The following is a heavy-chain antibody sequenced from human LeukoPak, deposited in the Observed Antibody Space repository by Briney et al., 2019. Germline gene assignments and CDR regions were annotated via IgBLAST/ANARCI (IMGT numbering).Heavy chain of an antibody. J-gene: IGHJ4*02. V-gene: IGHV3-23*01. CDR2: LTDSAVSA. CDR1: GFTFSSYA. D-gene: IGHD2-8*01. Sequence: GGSLRLSCAASGFTFSSYAMGWVRQAPGKGLDWVSSLTDSAVSAFYADSVKGRFTISRDNSKNTLYLQMNSLRPEDTAVYYCARGSRNVYFDYWGQGTLVTVSS. CDR3: ARGSRNVYFDY.